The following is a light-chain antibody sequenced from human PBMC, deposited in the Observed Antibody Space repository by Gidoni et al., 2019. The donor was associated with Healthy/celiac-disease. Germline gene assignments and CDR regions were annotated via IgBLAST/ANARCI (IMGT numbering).Light chain of an antibody. CDR2: LGS. V-gene: IGKV2-28*01. CDR3: MQALQTPFT. J-gene: IGKJ3*01. CDR1: PSLLHSNGYNY. Sequence: IVMTQSPLSLPVTPGEPASIPCRSSPSLLHSNGYNYLDWYLQKPGQSPQLLIYLGSNRASGVPDRFSGSGSGTGFTLKISRVEAEDVGVYYCMQALQTPFTFGPGTKVDIK.